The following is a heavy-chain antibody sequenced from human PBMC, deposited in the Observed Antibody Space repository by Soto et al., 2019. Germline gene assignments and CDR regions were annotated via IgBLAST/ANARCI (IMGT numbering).Heavy chain of an antibody. D-gene: IGHD3-22*01. V-gene: IGHV1-69*04. Sequence: ASVKVSCKASGGTFSSYTISWVRQAPGQGLEWMGRIIPILGIANYAQKFQGRVTITADKSTSTAYMELSSLRSEDTAVYYCARDTKTYYYDSSGSLLDYWGQGTLVTVSS. J-gene: IGHJ4*02. CDR3: ARDTKTYYYDSSGSLLDY. CDR1: GGTFSSYT. CDR2: IIPILGIA.